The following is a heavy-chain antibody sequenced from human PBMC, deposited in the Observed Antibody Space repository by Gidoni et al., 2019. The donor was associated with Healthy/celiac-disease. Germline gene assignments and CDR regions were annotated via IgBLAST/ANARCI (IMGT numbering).Heavy chain of an antibody. D-gene: IGHD3-10*01. J-gene: IGHJ4*02. CDR2: IYSGGST. V-gene: IGHV3-66*01. CDR1: GFTVSSNY. CDR3: ARAALNYYVDY. Sequence: EVQLVESGGGLVQPGGSLRLSCAASGFTVSSNYMSWVRQAPGKGLEWVSVIYSGGSTYYADSVKGRFTISRDNSKNTLYLQMNSLRAEDTAVYYCARAALNYYVDYWGQGTLVTVSS.